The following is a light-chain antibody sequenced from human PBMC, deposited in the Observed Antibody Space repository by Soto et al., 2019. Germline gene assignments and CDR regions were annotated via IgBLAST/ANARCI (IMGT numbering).Light chain of an antibody. Sequence: DIQMTQSPSTLSASVGDRVIITCRASQSIDKWLAWYQQKPGKAPKLLIYEASSLQNGVPSRFSGSGSGTEFTLTISSLQPDDFATYYCQQYNSHSPAWNFGQGTTVESK. J-gene: IGKJ1*01. CDR2: EAS. CDR3: QQYNSHSPAWN. V-gene: IGKV1-5*03. CDR1: QSIDKW.